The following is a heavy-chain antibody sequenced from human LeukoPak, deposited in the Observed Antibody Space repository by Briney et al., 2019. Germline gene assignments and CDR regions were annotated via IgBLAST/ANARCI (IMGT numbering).Heavy chain of an antibody. CDR1: GYTFSGYY. D-gene: IGHD3-10*02. J-gene: IGHJ5*02. CDR2: INPNSGGT. CDR3: AREDYVWGFAP. Sequence: ASVKVSCKASGYTFSGYYMHWVRQAPGQGLEWMGWINPNSGGTNYAQKFQGRVTMTRDTSISTAYMELSRRRSDDTAVYYCAREDYVWGFAPWGQGTRVAVSS. V-gene: IGHV1-2*02.